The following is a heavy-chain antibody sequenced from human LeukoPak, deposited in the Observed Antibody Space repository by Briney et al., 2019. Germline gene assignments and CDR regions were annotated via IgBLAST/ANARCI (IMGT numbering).Heavy chain of an antibody. Sequence: PSETLSLTCIVSGGSISSYHWTWIRQPPGKGLEWIGYISYSGSTNYNPSLKSRVTMSVDMSKNHFSLNLRSVTAADTAVYYCARWMGHSDFWGQGTLVTVSS. CDR3: ARWMGHSDF. CDR1: GGSISSYH. CDR2: ISYSGST. J-gene: IGHJ4*02. D-gene: IGHD2-2*03. V-gene: IGHV4-59*08.